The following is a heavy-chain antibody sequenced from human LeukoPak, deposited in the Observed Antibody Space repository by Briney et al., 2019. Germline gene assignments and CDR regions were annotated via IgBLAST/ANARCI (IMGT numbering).Heavy chain of an antibody. Sequence: GGSLRLSCAASGFTFSTYWMHWVRQAPGKGLVWVSRINSDGSSTNYTDSVKGRFTISRDNAKNSLYLQMNSLRAEDTAVYYCARDSTGYSYLGNDAFDIWGQGTMVTVSS. D-gene: IGHD5-18*01. V-gene: IGHV3-74*01. CDR2: INSDGSST. CDR1: GFTFSTYW. J-gene: IGHJ3*02. CDR3: ARDSTGYSYLGNDAFDI.